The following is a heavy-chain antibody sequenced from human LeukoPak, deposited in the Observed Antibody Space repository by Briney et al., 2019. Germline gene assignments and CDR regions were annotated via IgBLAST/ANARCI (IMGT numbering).Heavy chain of an antibody. CDR3: VKGGHGDYVSYFDY. J-gene: IGHJ4*02. V-gene: IGHV3-23*01. CDR2: ISGSGGST. CDR1: GFTFSSYA. D-gene: IGHD4-17*01. Sequence: GGSLRLSCAASGFTFSSYAMSWVRQAPGKGLEWVSAISGSGGSTYYADSVKGRFTISRDNSKNTLYLQMNSLRAEDTAVYYCVKGGHGDYVSYFDYWGQGTLVTVSS.